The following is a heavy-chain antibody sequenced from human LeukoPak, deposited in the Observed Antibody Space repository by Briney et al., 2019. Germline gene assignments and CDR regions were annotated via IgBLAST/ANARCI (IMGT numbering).Heavy chain of an antibody. Sequence: GGSLRLSCAASGFTFSSYSVNWVRQAPGKGLEWVSYISSSSSTIYYADSVKGRFTISRDNAKNSLYLQMNSLRDEDTAVYYCARGGYSSSWYTPGYWGQGTLVTVSS. J-gene: IGHJ4*02. V-gene: IGHV3-48*02. CDR3: ARGGYSSSWYTPGY. D-gene: IGHD6-13*01. CDR2: ISSSSSTI. CDR1: GFTFSSYS.